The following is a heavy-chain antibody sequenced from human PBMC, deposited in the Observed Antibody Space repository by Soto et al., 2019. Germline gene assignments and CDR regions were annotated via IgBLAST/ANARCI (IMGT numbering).Heavy chain of an antibody. CDR2: ISGSGGST. Sequence: EVQLLESGGGLVQPGGSLRLSCAASGFTFSSYAMSWVRQAPGKGLEWVAAISGSGGSTYYADSVKGRFTISRDNSKNKLYLQMNSLRAEDTAVYYCAKDLSGWLKYYFDYWGQGTLVTVSS. CDR3: AKDLSGWLKYYFDY. D-gene: IGHD6-19*01. CDR1: GFTFSSYA. J-gene: IGHJ4*02. V-gene: IGHV3-23*01.